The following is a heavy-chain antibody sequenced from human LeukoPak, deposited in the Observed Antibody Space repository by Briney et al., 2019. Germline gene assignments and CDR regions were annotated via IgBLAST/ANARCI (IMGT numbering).Heavy chain of an antibody. D-gene: IGHD1-26*01. Sequence: KFGESLKISCKGSGYSFTSYWIGWVRQMPGKGLEWMGIIYPGDSDTRYSPSFQGQVTISADKSISTAYLQWSSLKASDTAMYYCARRDPGGSYNDAFDIWGQGTMVTVSS. V-gene: IGHV5-51*01. CDR1: GYSFTSYW. CDR2: IYPGDSDT. J-gene: IGHJ3*02. CDR3: ARRDPGGSYNDAFDI.